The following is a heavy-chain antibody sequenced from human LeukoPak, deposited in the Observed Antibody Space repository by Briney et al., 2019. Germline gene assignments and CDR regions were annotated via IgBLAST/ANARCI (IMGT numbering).Heavy chain of an antibody. CDR1: GFTFSSYA. J-gene: IGHJ4*02. CDR2: ISGSGGST. V-gene: IGHV3-23*01. Sequence: GGSLRLSCAASGFTFSSYAMSWVRQAPGKGLEWVSAISGSGGSTYHADSVKGRFTISRDNSKNTLYLQMNSLRAEDTAVYYCAKAQLVSEYYFDYWGQGTLVTVSS. D-gene: IGHD6-6*01. CDR3: AKAQLVSEYYFDY.